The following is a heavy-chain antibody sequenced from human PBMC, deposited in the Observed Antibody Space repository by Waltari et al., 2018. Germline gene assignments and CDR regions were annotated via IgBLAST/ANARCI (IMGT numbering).Heavy chain of an antibody. D-gene: IGHD4-17*01. V-gene: IGHV3-21*01. J-gene: IGHJ4*02. CDR1: GFTFSSYS. CDR3: ARGPSYYGDYPFGY. Sequence: EVQLVESGGGLVKPGGSLRLSCAASGFTFSSYSMNWVRQAPGKGLEWVSSISSSSSYIYYADSVKGRFTISRDNAENSLYLQMNSLRAEDTAVYYCARGPSYYGDYPFGYWGQGTLVTVSS. CDR2: ISSSSSYI.